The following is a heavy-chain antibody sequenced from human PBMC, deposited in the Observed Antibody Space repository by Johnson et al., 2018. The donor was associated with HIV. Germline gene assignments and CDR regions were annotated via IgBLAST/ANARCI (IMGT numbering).Heavy chain of an antibody. CDR2: IRYDGSNE. V-gene: IGHV3-30*02. Sequence: QVQLVESGGGLKQPGGSLRLSCAASGFTFSSYDMHWVRQATGKGLEWVTFIRYDGSNEYYADSVRGRFTISRDNSKNTLYLQMNSLRAEDTAVYYCARASDAFDIWGQGTMVTVSS. CDR3: ARASDAFDI. J-gene: IGHJ3*02. CDR1: GFTFSSYD.